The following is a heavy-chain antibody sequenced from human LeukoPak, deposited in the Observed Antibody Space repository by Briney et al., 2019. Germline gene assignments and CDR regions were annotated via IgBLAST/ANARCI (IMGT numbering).Heavy chain of an antibody. D-gene: IGHD2-2*02. CDR2: IKQDGSEK. CDR3: ARDIPHCSSTSCYIDYYYYYMDV. V-gene: IGHV3-7*01. CDR1: GFTFSSYW. Sequence: PGGSLRLSCAASGFTFSSYWMSWVRQAPGKGLEWVANIKQDGSEKYYVGSVKGRFTISRDNAKNSLYLQMNSLRAEDTAVYYCARDIPHCSSTSCYIDYYYYYMDVWGKGTTVTVSS. J-gene: IGHJ6*03.